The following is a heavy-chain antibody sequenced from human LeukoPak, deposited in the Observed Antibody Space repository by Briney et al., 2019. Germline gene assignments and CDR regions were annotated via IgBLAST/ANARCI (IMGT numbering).Heavy chain of an antibody. D-gene: IGHD3-22*01. Sequence: GGSLRLSCAASGFTFDEYAMHWVRQAPGKGLEWVSGISWNSGSIGYADSVKGRFTISRDNAKNSLYLQMNSLRAEDTALYYCAKGRGYSPYYFDYWGQGTMVSVS. CDR3: AKGRGYSPYYFDY. CDR1: GFTFDEYA. CDR2: ISWNSGSI. J-gene: IGHJ4*02. V-gene: IGHV3-9*01.